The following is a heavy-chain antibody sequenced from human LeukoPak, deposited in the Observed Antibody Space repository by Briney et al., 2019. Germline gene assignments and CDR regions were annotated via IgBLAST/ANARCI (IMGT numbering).Heavy chain of an antibody. V-gene: IGHV3-74*01. CDR3: ARDHRQQLTLHY. J-gene: IGHJ4*02. CDR1: GFTFSSYA. D-gene: IGHD6-13*01. CDR2: INSDGSST. Sequence: GGSLRLSCAASGFTFSSYAMNWVRQAPGKGLVWVSRINSDGSSTSYADSVKGRFTISRDNAKNTLYLQMNSLRAEDTAVYYCARDHRQQLTLHYWGQGTLVTVSS.